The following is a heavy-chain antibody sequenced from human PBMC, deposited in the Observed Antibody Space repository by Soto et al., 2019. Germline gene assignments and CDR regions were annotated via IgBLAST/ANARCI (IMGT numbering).Heavy chain of an antibody. CDR3: ARALAPFYYYYGMDV. CDR2: IIPSGGST. D-gene: IGHD3-3*02. Sequence: VASVKVSCKASGYTFTTYYMHWVRQAPGQGLEWMGTIIPSGGSTSYAQKFQGRVTMTRDTSTSTAYMELSSLTSEDTAVYYCARALAPFYYYYGMDVWGQGTTVTV. J-gene: IGHJ6*02. CDR1: GYTFTTYY. V-gene: IGHV1-46*01.